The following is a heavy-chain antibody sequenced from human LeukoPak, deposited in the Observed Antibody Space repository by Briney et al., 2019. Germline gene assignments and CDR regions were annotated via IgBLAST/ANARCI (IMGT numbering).Heavy chain of an antibody. CDR3: ARWGASIVGALDY. Sequence: GGSLRLSCAASGFTFSSYSMNWVRQAPGKGLEWVSSISSSSYIYYADSVKGRFTISRDNAKNSLYLQMNSLRAEDTAVYYCARWGASIVGALDYWGQGTLVTVSS. V-gene: IGHV3-21*01. CDR1: GFTFSSYS. CDR2: ISSSSYI. D-gene: IGHD1-26*01. J-gene: IGHJ4*02.